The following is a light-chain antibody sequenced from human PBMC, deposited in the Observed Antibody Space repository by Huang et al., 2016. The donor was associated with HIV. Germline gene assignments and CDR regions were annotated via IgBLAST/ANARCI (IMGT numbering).Light chain of an antibody. V-gene: IGKV3-11*01. CDR2: DAS. CDR1: QSVGSY. J-gene: IGKJ1*01. CDR3: QQRSNRTPTT. Sequence: EIILTHSPATLFLSPGERATLSCRASQSVGSYLAWYQQKPGQAPRLLIYDASNRATGIPARFSGGGSATDFTLTIRGLEPDDFAVYFCQQRSNRTPTTFGQGTKVE.